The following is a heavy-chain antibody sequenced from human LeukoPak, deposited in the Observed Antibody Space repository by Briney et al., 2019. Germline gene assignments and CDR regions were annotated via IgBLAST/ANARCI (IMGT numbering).Heavy chain of an antibody. CDR2: ICSGGST. Sequence: LPGGSLRLSCAASGFTVSSNYMSWVRQAPGKGLEWVSSICSGGSTYYADSVKGRFTISRDSSKNTLYLQMSSLRAEDTAVYYCARGHNWNDRGAFGIWGQGTMVTVSS. CDR3: ARGHNWNDRGAFGI. D-gene: IGHD1-1*01. J-gene: IGHJ3*02. V-gene: IGHV3-53*01. CDR1: GFTVSSNY.